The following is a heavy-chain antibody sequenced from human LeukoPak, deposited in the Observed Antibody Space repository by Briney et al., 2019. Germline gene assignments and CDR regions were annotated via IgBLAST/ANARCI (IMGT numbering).Heavy chain of an antibody. V-gene: IGHV4-39*01. D-gene: IGHD3-22*01. Sequence: SETLSLTCTVSGGSISSSSYYWGWIRQPPGKGLEWIGSIYYSGSTYYNPSLKSRVTISVGTSKNQFSLKLSSVTAADTAVYYRARHIQTYYYDSSGYYADDAFDIWGQGTMVTVSS. CDR1: GGSISSSSYY. J-gene: IGHJ3*02. CDR3: ARHIQTYYYDSSGYYADDAFDI. CDR2: IYYSGST.